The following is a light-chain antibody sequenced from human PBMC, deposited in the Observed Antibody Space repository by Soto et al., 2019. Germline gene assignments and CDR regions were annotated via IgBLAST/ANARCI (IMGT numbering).Light chain of an antibody. J-gene: IGKJ2*01. V-gene: IGKV1-5*03. CDR1: QSIDSW. CDR3: QQYKTYMYT. CDR2: RAS. Sequence: DIQMTQSPSTLSASVGDRVTITCRASQSIDSWLAWYQQKTGKAPKLLIYRASSLESGVPSRFSGSGSGTEFTLTISSLQPDDFATYYCQQYKTYMYTFAQGTKLEIK.